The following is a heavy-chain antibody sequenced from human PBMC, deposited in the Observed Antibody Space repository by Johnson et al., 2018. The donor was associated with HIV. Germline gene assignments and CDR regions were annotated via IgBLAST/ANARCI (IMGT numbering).Heavy chain of an antibody. D-gene: IGHD3-3*02. Sequence: VQLVESGGGVVQPGRSLRLSCAASGFTFSSYDMHWVRQATGKGLEWVSVIYSGGSTYYADSVKGRFTISRDNSKNTLYLQMNSLRAEDTAVYYCAKNQEVSREDAFDIWGQGTMVTVSS. V-gene: IGHV3-66*01. CDR3: AKNQEVSREDAFDI. J-gene: IGHJ3*02. CDR1: GFTFSSYD. CDR2: IYSGGST.